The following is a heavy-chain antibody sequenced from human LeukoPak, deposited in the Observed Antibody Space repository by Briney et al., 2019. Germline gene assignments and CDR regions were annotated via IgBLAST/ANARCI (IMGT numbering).Heavy chain of an antibody. CDR1: GGSFSGYY. CDR3: ARGLKQQLVYFDY. V-gene: IGHV4-34*01. CDR2: INHSGST. Sequence: SETLSLTCAVYGGSFSGYYWSWIRQPPGKGLEWIGEINHSGSTNYNPFLKSRVTISVDTSKNQFSLKLSSVTAADTAVYYCARGLKQQLVYFDYWGQGTLVTVSS. D-gene: IGHD6-13*01. J-gene: IGHJ4*02.